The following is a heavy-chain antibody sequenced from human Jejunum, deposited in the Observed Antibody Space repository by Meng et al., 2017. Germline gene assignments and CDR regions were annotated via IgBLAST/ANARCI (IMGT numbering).Heavy chain of an antibody. V-gene: IGHV2-5*02. D-gene: IGHD1-1*01. Sequence: SGPTLVNPTPTLTMTCSFSGFSLTPSGLSVGWIRQPPGKALEWLALIYWADDKRYNTSLSHRLSISKDTTKKQVVLTMTNVAPVDTATYYCAHRAPVSAAVQLDEWGPGTLVTVSS. CDR2: IYWADDK. J-gene: IGHJ4*02. CDR1: GFSLTPSGLS. CDR3: AHRAPVSAAVQLDE.